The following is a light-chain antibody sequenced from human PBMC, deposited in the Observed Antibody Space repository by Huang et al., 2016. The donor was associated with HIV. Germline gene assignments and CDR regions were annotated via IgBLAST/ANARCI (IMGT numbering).Light chain of an antibody. CDR1: QGIGTT. Sequence: AVQLTQSPSSLSASVGGRVTITCRASQGIGTTLAWYQQKPGNAPKLLIYDASNLQSGVPSRFSGRGSGTDFTLTISSLQPEDFATYYCQQFNHYAFTFGGGTKVE. CDR3: QQFNHYAFT. CDR2: DAS. V-gene: IGKV1D-13*01. J-gene: IGKJ4*01.